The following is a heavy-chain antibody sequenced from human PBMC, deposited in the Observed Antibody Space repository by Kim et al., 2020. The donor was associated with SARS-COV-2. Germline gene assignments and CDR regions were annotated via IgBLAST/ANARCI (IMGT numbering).Heavy chain of an antibody. J-gene: IGHJ6*02. CDR2: INAYSSYI. D-gene: IGHD2-8*01. V-gene: IGHV3-21*06. CDR3: TRDSVVMVYALAWGMDV. CDR1: GFPFGDYS. Sequence: GGSLRLSCATSGFPFGDYSISWIRQAPGKGLEWVSSINAYSSYIYYADSVKGRFTISRDHAKNAVYLEMNSLRAEDTAIYYCTRDSVVMVYALAWGMDVWGQRTTVTVSS.